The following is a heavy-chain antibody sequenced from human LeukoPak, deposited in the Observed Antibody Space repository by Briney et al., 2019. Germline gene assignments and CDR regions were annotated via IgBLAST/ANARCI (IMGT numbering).Heavy chain of an antibody. V-gene: IGHV3-74*01. J-gene: IGHJ4*02. D-gene: IGHD3-10*01. CDR2: IKTDGSST. CDR1: GDSW. CDR3: ARGDGVIMKY. Sequence: GGSLRLSCAGSGDSWMHWVRQVPGKGLVWVPRIKTDGSSTSYADSVKGRFTISNDNAENTLYLQMNSLRAEDTAVYYCARGDGVIMKYWGQGTLVTVSS.